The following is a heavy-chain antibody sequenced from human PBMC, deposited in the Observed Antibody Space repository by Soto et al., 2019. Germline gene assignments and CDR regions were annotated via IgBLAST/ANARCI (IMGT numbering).Heavy chain of an antibody. V-gene: IGHV1-69*06. D-gene: IGHD3-10*01. CDR1: GGTFSSYA. Sequence: QVQLVQSGAEVKKPGSSVKVSCKASGGTFSSYAISWVRQAPGQGLEWMGGIIPIFGTANYAQKFQGRVTITADKSTSTAYMEVSSLRSEDTAVYYCARNRGYYYGSGSYSAFDIWGQGTMVTVSS. CDR2: IIPIFGTA. CDR3: ARNRGYYYGSGSYSAFDI. J-gene: IGHJ3*02.